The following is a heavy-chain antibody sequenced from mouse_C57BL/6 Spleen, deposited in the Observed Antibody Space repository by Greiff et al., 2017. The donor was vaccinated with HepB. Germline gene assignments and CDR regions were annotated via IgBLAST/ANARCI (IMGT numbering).Heavy chain of an antibody. CDR2: IYPGDGDT. CDR1: GYAFSSSW. CDR3: AREDSSGYVPDY. Sequence: VQLQQSGPELVKPGASVKISCKASGYAFSSSWMNWVKQRPGKGLEWIGRIYPGDGDTNYNGKFKGKATLTADKSSSTAYMQLSSLTSEDSAVYFCAREDSSGYVPDYWGQGTTLTVSS. D-gene: IGHD3-2*02. J-gene: IGHJ2*01. V-gene: IGHV1-82*01.